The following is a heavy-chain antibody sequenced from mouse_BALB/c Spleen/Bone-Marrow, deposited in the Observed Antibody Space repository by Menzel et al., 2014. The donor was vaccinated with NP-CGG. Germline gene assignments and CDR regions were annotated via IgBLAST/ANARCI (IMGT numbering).Heavy chain of an antibody. J-gene: IGHJ1*01. CDR3: ARINYGRRGYWDFDV. CDR2: IWSGGST. Sequence: VQLVESGPGLVQPSQSLSITCTVSGFSLTTYGVHWVRQSPGKGLEWLGVIWSGGSTDYNAAFISRLSISKDNSKSHIFFKINRLQAKNTAIYYTARINYGRRGYWDFDVWGAGTTVTVSS. D-gene: IGHD1-1*01. CDR1: GFSLTTYG. V-gene: IGHV2-2*02.